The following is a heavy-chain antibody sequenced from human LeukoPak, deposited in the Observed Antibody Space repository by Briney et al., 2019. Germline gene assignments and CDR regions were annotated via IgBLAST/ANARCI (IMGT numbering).Heavy chain of an antibody. CDR3: ASLSEYCSHGSCYLGWFDP. D-gene: IGHD2-15*01. Sequence: SQTLSLTCTVSGGSISSGSYYWSWIRQPAGKGLEWIGRIYTSGSTNYNPSLKSRVTISVDTSKNQFSLKLSSVTAADTAVYYCASLSEYCSHGSCYLGWFDPWGQGTLVTVSS. J-gene: IGHJ5*02. V-gene: IGHV4-61*02. CDR2: IYTSGST. CDR1: GGSISSGSYY.